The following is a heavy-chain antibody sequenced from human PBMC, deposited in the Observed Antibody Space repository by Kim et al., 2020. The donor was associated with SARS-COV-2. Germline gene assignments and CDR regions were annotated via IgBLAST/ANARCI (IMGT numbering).Heavy chain of an antibody. D-gene: IGHD4-17*01. V-gene: IGHV3-23*01. Sequence: GGSLRLSCAASGFTFSSYAMSWVRQAPGKGLEWVSAISGSGGSTYYADSVKGRFTISRDNSKNTLYLQMNSLRAEDTAVYYCAKDRSPRSEWLLVGGHGDYGDYWGQGTLVTVSS. CDR3: AKDRSPRSEWLLVGGHGDYGDY. CDR2: ISGSGGST. J-gene: IGHJ4*02. CDR1: GFTFSSYA.